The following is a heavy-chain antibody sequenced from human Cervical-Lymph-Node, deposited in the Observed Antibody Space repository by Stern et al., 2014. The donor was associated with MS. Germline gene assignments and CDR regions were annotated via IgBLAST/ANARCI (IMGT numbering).Heavy chain of an antibody. CDR1: GG. CDR3: ARGSGDNWFGP. J-gene: IGHJ5*02. CDR2: VIPFVGTS. D-gene: IGHD3-10*01. Sequence: QVQLGQSGAEVKKPWSSVKVSCKSSGGISWVRQAPGQGLEWMGGVIPFVGTSNYAQKFQGRVTITADTSTNTTYLHLSRLTSADTAVYYCARGSGDNWFGPWGQGTLVTVSS. V-gene: IGHV1-69*06.